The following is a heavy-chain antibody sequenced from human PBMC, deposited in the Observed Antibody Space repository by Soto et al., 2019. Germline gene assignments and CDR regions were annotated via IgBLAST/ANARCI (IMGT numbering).Heavy chain of an antibody. Sequence: PQIHSYTASGFNFINYGMHWVRKAPGKGLEWVAIISYDGSNKYYADSVKGRFTISRDKSKNTLYLQMNSLRAADTAVYYCAKDRLANPPYYYYYYGLDVWGQGTTVTVSS. D-gene: IGHD6-25*01. J-gene: IGHJ6*02. CDR3: AKDRLANPPYYYYYYGLDV. CDR2: ISYDGSNK. CDR1: GFNFINYG. V-gene: IGHV3-30*18.